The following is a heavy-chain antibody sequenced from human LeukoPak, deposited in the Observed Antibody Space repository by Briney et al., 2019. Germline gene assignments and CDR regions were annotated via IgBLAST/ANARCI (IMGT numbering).Heavy chain of an antibody. J-gene: IGHJ4*02. V-gene: IGHV3-7*01. CDR1: GFTFSSYW. CDR3: ARASVLRFLEWLPDY. D-gene: IGHD3-3*01. Sequence: PGGSLRLSCAASGFTFSSYWMSWVRQAPGKGLEWVANIKQDGSEKYYVDSVKGRFTISRDNAKNSLYLQMNSLRAEDTAVYYCARASVLRFLEWLPDYWGQGTLVTVSS. CDR2: IKQDGSEK.